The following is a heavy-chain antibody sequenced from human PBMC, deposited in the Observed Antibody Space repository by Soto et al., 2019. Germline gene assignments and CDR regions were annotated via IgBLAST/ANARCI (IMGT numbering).Heavy chain of an antibody. J-gene: IGHJ4*02. D-gene: IGHD1-26*01. CDR3: VREDGKVGTNSAFDY. Sequence: LRLSCASSGFTFSTYTMNWVRQAPGKGLEWVSSINGRGNYIYYAESVKGRFTISRDNAKNSLYLQMDRLRAEDTALYYCVREDGKVGTNSAFDYWGLGAPVTVSS. CDR1: GFTFSTYT. V-gene: IGHV3-21*01. CDR2: INGRGNYI.